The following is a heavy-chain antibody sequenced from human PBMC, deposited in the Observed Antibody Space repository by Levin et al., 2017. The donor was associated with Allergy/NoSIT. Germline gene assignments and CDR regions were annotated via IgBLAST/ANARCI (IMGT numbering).Heavy chain of an antibody. Sequence: GGSLRLSCAASGFTFSSYGMHWVRQAPGKGLEWVAVISYDGSNKYYADSVKGRFTISRDNSKNTLYLQMNSLRAEDTAVYYCATRGGTPGVAYYFDYWGQGTLVTVSS. J-gene: IGHJ4*02. V-gene: IGHV3-30*03. CDR2: ISYDGSNK. CDR3: ATRGGTPGVAYYFDY. D-gene: IGHD3-16*01. CDR1: GFTFSSYG.